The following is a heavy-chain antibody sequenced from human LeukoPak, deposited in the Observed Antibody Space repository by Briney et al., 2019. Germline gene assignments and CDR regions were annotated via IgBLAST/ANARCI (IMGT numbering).Heavy chain of an antibody. J-gene: IGHJ5*02. CDR2: IYYSGST. V-gene: IGHV4-39*01. Sequence: SETLSLTCTVSGGSISSSSYYWGWIRQPPGKGLEWIRSIYYSGSTYYNPSLKSRVTISVDTSKNQFSLKLSSVTAADTAVYYCARPANYDFWSGYPNNWFDPWGQGTLVTVSS. CDR1: GGSISSSSYY. D-gene: IGHD3-3*01. CDR3: ARPANYDFWSGYPNNWFDP.